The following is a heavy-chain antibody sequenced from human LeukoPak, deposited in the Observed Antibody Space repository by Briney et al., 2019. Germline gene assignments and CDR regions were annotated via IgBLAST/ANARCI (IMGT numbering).Heavy chain of an antibody. CDR1: GFTFSSNW. V-gene: IGHV3-74*01. CDR3: ATFVGIAAG. CDR2: ISSDGSSA. Sequence: GGSLRLSCAVSGFTFSSNWMYWVGHAPGKGLVWVSRISSDGSSATYADSVKSRFTISRDNAKNTLYLQMNSLRAEDTAVYYCATFVGIAAGWGQGTLVTVSS. D-gene: IGHD6-13*01. J-gene: IGHJ4*02.